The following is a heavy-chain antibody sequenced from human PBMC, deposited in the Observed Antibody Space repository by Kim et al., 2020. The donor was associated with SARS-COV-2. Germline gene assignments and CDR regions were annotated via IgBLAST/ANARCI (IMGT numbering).Heavy chain of an antibody. V-gene: IGHV1-3*01. CDR1: GYTFTSYA. CDR2: INVGYGNT. D-gene: IGHD1-1*01. CDR3: ARDGTTRNGGYYFDY. J-gene: IGHJ4*02. Sequence: ASVNVSCKASGYTFTSYAMHWVRQAPGQVLEWMGWINVGYGNTRYLQNFQGRVTITRDTSASTAYMELSGLRSEDTAVYFCARDGTTRNGGYYFDYWGQG.